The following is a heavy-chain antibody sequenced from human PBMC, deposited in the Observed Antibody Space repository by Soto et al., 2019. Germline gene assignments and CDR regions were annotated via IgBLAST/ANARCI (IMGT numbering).Heavy chain of an antibody. D-gene: IGHD3-10*01. CDR3: ARGGFGFGGVIITGWFHP. J-gene: IGHJ5*02. CDR1: GDSVSSNSAA. Sequence: PSQTLSLTCAISGDSVSSNSAAWNWIRQSPSRGLEWLGRTYYRSKWNNDYAVSVKSRITINPDTSKNQFSLQLNSVTPKDTAIVYFARGGFGFGGVIITGWFHPWGQETLVTVSS. CDR2: TYYRSKWNN. V-gene: IGHV6-1*01.